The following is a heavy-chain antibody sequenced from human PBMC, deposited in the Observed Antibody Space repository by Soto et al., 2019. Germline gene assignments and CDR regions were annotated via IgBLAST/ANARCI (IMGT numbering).Heavy chain of an antibody. CDR1: GYTFVSYG. V-gene: IGHV1-18*01. CDR3: SRDAQKWLVAAFAS. D-gene: IGHD6-19*01. J-gene: IGHJ3*02. CDR2: ISPYNGNT. Sequence: QVQLVQSGAEVKEPGASVKVSCKASGYTFVSYGISWVRQAPGQGLEWIGWISPYNGNTNYAQKFQGRATMTTDTSTSTVYMELRSLRSDDTAVYYCSRDAQKWLVAAFASWGQGTMVAVSS.